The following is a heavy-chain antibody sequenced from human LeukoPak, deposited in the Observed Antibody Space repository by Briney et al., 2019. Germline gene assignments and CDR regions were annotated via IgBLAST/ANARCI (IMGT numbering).Heavy chain of an antibody. Sequence: GRSLRLSCVGSDFFFEDYGMHWVRQVPGKGLEWVSGISWQSRTKKYADSVRGRFTISRDNAQKSLYLQMNSLELEDTALYYCVKDRDFWSGMDVWGQGTMVIVS. CDR2: ISWQSRTK. D-gene: IGHD3-3*01. CDR1: DFFFEDYG. V-gene: IGHV3-9*01. CDR3: VKDRDFWSGMDV. J-gene: IGHJ6*02.